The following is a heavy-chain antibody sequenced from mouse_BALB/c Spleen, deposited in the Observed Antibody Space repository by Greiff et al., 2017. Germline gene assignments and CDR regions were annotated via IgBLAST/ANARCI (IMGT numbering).Heavy chain of an antibody. CDR2: INPNNGGT. J-gene: IGHJ2*01. Sequence: VQLQQSGPELVKPGASVKIPCKASGYTFTDYNMDWVKQSHGKSLEWIGDINPNNGGTIYNQKFKGKATLTVDKSSSTAYMELRSLTSEDTAVYYCARRGTARATYFDYWGQGTTLTVSS. D-gene: IGHD3-2*01. CDR1: GYTFTDYN. V-gene: IGHV1-18*01. CDR3: ARRGTARATYFDY.